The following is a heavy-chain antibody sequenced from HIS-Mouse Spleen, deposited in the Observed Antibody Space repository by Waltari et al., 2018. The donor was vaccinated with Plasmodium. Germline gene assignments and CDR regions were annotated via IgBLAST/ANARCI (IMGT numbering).Heavy chain of an antibody. CDR2: IKQDGSEK. J-gene: IGHJ2*01. CDR3: ASSWYWYFDL. Sequence: VQLQESGPGLVKPSETLSLTCTVSGYSISSGYYWGWIRQPPGKGLEWVANIKQDGSEKYYVDSVKGRFTISRDNAKNSLYLQMNSLRAEDTAVYYCASSWYWYFDLWGRGTLVTVSS. D-gene: IGHD6-13*01. V-gene: IGHV3-7*01. CDR1: GYSISSGYY.